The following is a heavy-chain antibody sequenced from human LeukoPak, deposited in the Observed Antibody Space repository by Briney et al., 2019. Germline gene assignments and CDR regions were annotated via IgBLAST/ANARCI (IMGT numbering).Heavy chain of an antibody. Sequence: GGSLRLSCAASGFVFNAYSFHWVRQAPGKGLEWVSSISGGTNTVNYADSVKGRFTISRDNAKNSLYLQMNSLRAEDTAVYYCARVGYDYGDYVGFDYWGQGTLVTVSS. D-gene: IGHD4-17*01. V-gene: IGHV3-21*01. CDR2: ISGGTNTV. CDR3: ARVGYDYGDYVGFDY. J-gene: IGHJ4*02. CDR1: GFVFNAYS.